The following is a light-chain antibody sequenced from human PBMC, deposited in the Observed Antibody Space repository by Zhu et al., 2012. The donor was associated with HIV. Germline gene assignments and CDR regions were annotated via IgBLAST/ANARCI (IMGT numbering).Light chain of an antibody. CDR1: QSVNSF. CDR2: DTS. V-gene: IGKV3-11*01. J-gene: IGKJ3*01. Sequence: IVLTQSPATLSLSPGERATLSCRTSQSVNSFLAWYQQKPGQAPRLLIYDTSKRAAGVPARFSGSGSGTDFTLTISSLEPEDFAVYYCQQRSKFTFGPGTKVDIK. CDR3: QQRSKFT.